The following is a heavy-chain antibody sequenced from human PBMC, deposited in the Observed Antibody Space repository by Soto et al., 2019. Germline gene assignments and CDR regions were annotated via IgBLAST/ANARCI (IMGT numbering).Heavy chain of an antibody. V-gene: IGHV4-59*01. J-gene: IGHJ5*02. D-gene: IGHD4-4*01. Sequence: QVQLQESGPGLLKPSETLSLTCSVSGGSIANYYWSWIRQPPGKGLEWIGYVYYSGSTNYNASLKSRVTMSVDTSRNLFSLKLTSVTAADTAMYYCARNLYDYNLRNWFDPWGQGTMVTVFS. CDR3: ARNLYDYNLRNWFDP. CDR2: VYYSGST. CDR1: GGSIANYY.